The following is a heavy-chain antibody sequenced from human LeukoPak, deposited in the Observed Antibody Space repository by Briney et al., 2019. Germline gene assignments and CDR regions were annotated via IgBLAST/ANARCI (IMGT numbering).Heavy chain of an antibody. V-gene: IGHV3-23*01. J-gene: IGHJ2*01. CDR1: GFTFSSYA. CDR3: ARNQNWNYDWYFDL. Sequence: GGSLRLSCAASGFTFSSYAMSWVRQAPGKGLEWVSAISGSGGSTYYADSVKGRFTISRENAKNSLYLQMNSLRAGDTAVYYCARNQNWNYDWYFDLWGRGTLVTVSS. CDR2: ISGSGGST. D-gene: IGHD1-7*01.